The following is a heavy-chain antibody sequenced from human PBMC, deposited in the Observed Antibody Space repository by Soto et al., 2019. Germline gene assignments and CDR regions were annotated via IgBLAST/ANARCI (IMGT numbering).Heavy chain of an antibody. CDR3: ARDRRYYGSGRSNGMDV. Sequence: SETLSLTCVVSGYSISSGYFWGWIRQPPGKGLEWIGTISHSGSTYSNPSLKSRVIISLDTSKNQFSLKLRSVTAADAAVYYCARDRRYYGSGRSNGMDVWGQGTTVTVSS. CDR1: GYSISSGYF. D-gene: IGHD3-10*01. J-gene: IGHJ6*02. V-gene: IGHV4-38-2*02. CDR2: ISHSGST.